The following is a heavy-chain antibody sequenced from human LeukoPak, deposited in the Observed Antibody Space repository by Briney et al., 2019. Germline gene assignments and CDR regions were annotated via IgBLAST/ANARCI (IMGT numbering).Heavy chain of an antibody. V-gene: IGHV3-48*03. CDR1: RFTFSSYE. CDR3: ARVDGYSSSNWFDP. D-gene: IGHD6-13*01. J-gene: IGHJ5*02. CDR2: ITSSDSTT. Sequence: GGSLRLSCVASRFTFSSYEMNWVRQAPGKGLEWLSYITSSDSTTHYADSVKGRFTISRDNAKNSLYLQMSGLRAEDTAVYYCARVDGYSSSNWFDPWGQGTLVTVSS.